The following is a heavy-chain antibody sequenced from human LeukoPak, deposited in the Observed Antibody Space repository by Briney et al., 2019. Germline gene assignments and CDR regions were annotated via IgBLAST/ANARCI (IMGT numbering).Heavy chain of an antibody. CDR1: GFTFGSNW. D-gene: IGHD3-16*01. V-gene: IGHV3-74*01. J-gene: IGHJ3*02. Sequence: PGGSLRISCAATGFTFGSNWMHWVRQPPGKGLVWVSLINSDGSSTTYADSVRGRFTISRDNAKNTLYLQMSSLRAEDTAVYYCARTLADAFDIWGQGTIVAVSS. CDR2: INSDGSST. CDR3: ARTLADAFDI.